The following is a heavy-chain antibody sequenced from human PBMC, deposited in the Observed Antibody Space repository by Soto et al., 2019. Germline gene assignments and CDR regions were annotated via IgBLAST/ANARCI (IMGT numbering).Heavy chain of an antibody. Sequence: ASVKVSCKAAGYTFTSYDINWVRQATGQGLEWMGWMNPNSGNTGYAQKFQGRVTMTRNTSISTAYMELSSLRSEDTAVYYCARVGSGYDFNYYYYMDVWGKGTTLTVSS. J-gene: IGHJ6*03. V-gene: IGHV1-8*01. CDR1: GYTFTSYD. CDR2: MNPNSGNT. D-gene: IGHD5-12*01. CDR3: ARVGSGYDFNYYYYMDV.